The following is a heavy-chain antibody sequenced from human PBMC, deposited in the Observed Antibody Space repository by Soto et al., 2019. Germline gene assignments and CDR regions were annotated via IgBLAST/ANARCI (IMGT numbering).Heavy chain of an antibody. D-gene: IGHD3-16*01. CDR3: ARGRGNSAVITTFDY. Sequence: SVKVSFKSSGGVFSSFGLSWLRQAPGQGLEWMGGIIPIFGSANYAQKFQGRVTITADDSTSTAYMELSSLRSEDTALYYCARGRGNSAVITTFDYWGQGTLVTVSS. J-gene: IGHJ4*02. V-gene: IGHV1-69*13. CDR2: IIPIFGSA. CDR1: GGVFSSFG.